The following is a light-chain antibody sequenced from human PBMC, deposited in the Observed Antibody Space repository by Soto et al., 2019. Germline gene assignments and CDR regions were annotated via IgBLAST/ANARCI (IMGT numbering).Light chain of an antibody. CDR3: QQYSASSGA. J-gene: IGKJ1*01. V-gene: IGKV1-5*01. Sequence: DIQVTQSPSTLSASVGDRVTITCGASQSIGTWLAWYQQKPGKAPKLLIFDASTLESGVPSRSSGSGSGTDFTLTISSLQPDDFATYYCQQYSASSGAFGQGTKVDIK. CDR1: QSIGTW. CDR2: DAS.